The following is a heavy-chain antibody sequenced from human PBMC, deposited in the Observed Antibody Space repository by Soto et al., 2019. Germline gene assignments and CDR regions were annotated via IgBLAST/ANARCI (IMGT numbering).Heavy chain of an antibody. V-gene: IGHV3-30*18. CDR3: AKDSLGYSYGYRYFDY. CDR1: GFTFSSYG. Sequence: PGGSLRLSCAASGFTFSSYGMHWVRQAPGKGLEWVAVISYDGSNKYYAGSVKGRFTISRDNSKNTLYLQMNSLRAEDTAVYYCAKDSLGYSYGYRYFDYWGQGTLVTVSS. J-gene: IGHJ4*02. D-gene: IGHD5-18*01. CDR2: ISYDGSNK.